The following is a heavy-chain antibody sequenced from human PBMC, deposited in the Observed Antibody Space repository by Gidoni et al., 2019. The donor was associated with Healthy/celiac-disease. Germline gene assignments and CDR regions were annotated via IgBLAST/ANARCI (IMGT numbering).Heavy chain of an antibody. D-gene: IGHD4-17*01. CDR3: AATVTTGSVPY. CDR2: IYYSGST. Sequence: QLQLQESGPGLVKPSETLSLTCTVSGGSISSSSYYWGWIRQPPGKGLEWIGSIYYSGSTYYNPSLKSRVTISVDTSKNQFSLKLSSMTAADTAVYYCAATVTTGSVPYWGQGTLVTVSS. V-gene: IGHV4-39*07. CDR1: GGSISSSSYY. J-gene: IGHJ4*02.